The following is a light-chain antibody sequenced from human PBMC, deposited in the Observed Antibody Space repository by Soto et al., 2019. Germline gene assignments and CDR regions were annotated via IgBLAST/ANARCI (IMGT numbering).Light chain of an antibody. Sequence: DIPMTQSPSSLSASVGDRVTITCRASQGISSFVAWYQQKPGKVPRLLISGASTLQSGVPSRFSGSGSWTDFTLTITSLRPKDVATYYCQKYSSVITFGQGTRLEIK. CDR1: QGISSF. J-gene: IGKJ5*01. V-gene: IGKV1-27*01. CDR2: GAS. CDR3: QKYSSVIT.